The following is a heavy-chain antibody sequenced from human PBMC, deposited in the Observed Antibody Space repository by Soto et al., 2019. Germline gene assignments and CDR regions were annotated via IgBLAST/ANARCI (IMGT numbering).Heavy chain of an antibody. V-gene: IGHV2-5*01. CDR1: GFSLSTSGVG. J-gene: IGHJ4*02. Sequence: SGPTLVNPTQTLTLTCTFSGFSLSTSGVGVGWIRQPPGKALEWLALIYWNDDKRYSPSLKSRLTITKDTSKNQVVLTMTNMDPVDTATYYCAHRQGLLWFGESPGHFDYWGQGTLVTVSS. CDR2: IYWNDDK. D-gene: IGHD3-10*01. CDR3: AHRQGLLWFGESPGHFDY.